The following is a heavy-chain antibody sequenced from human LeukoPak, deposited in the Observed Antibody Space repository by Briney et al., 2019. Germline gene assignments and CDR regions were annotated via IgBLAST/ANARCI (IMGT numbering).Heavy chain of an antibody. CDR1: GGSISSGDYY. D-gene: IGHD2-15*01. J-gene: IGHJ5*02. CDR3: AREMVVAAYNWFDP. Sequence: PSETLSLTCTVSGGSISSGDYYWSWIRQPPGKGLEWIGYIYYSGSTYYNPSLKSRVTISVDTSKNQFSLKLSSVTAADTAMYYCAREMVVAAYNWFDPWGQGTLVTVSS. V-gene: IGHV4-30-4*01. CDR2: IYYSGST.